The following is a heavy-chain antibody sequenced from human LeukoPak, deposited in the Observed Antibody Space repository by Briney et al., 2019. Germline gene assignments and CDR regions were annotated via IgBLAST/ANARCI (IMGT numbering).Heavy chain of an antibody. V-gene: IGHV3-20*01. CDR2: INWNGGST. CDR1: GFTFDDYG. J-gene: IGHJ3*02. D-gene: IGHD3-16*02. CDR3: AREDRPRLRLGELSAFDI. Sequence: RAGGSLRLSCAASGFTFDDYGMSWVRQAPGKGLEWVSGINWNGGSTGYADSVKGRFTISRDNAKNSLYLQMNSLRAEDTALYHCAREDRPRLRLGELSAFDIWGQGTMVTVSS.